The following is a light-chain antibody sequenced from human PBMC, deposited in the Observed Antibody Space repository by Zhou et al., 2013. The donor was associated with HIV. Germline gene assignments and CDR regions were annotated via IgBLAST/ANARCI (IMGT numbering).Light chain of an antibody. CDR1: QSISTW. J-gene: IGKJ4*01. CDR2: QAS. CDR3: QQFYTLPLT. V-gene: IGKV1-5*03. Sequence: DIQMTQSPSTLSASVGDRVTITCRASQSISTWLAWYQQKPGKAPKLLISQASSLESGVPSRFSGSGSGTDFTLTISGLQPDDFATYSCQQFYTLPLTFGGGPRVEI.